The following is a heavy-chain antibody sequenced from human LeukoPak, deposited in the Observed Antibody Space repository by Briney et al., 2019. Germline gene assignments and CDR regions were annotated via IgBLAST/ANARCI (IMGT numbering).Heavy chain of an antibody. CDR2: IYPGDSDT. V-gene: IGHV5-51*01. D-gene: IGHD4-17*01. CDR1: GYSFTSYW. Sequence: GESLKISCKGSGYSFTSYWIGWVRQMPGKGLEWMGIIYPGDSDTSYSPSFQGQVTISADKSISTAYLQWSSLKASDTAMYYCARQIRSTVTTYPYYYYYMDVWGKGTTVTVSS. J-gene: IGHJ6*03. CDR3: ARQIRSTVTTYPYYYYYMDV.